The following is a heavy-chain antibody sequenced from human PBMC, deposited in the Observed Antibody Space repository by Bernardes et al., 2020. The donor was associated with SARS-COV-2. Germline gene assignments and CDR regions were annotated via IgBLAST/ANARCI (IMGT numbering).Heavy chain of an antibody. Sequence: GGSLRLSCAASGFTFSSYGMHWVRQAPGKGLEWVAVISYDGSNKYYADSVKGRFTISRDNSKNTLYLQMNSLRAEDTAVYYCAKEGGTGYCSSTSCLRYYYGMDVWGQGTLVTVSS. D-gene: IGHD2-2*01. CDR2: ISYDGSNK. CDR3: AKEGGTGYCSSTSCLRYYYGMDV. J-gene: IGHJ6*02. V-gene: IGHV3-30*18. CDR1: GFTFSSYG.